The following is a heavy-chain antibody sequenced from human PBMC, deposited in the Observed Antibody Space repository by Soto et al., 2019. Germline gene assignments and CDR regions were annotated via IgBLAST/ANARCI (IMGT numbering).Heavy chain of an antibody. D-gene: IGHD2-15*01. V-gene: IGHV4-39*01. CDR1: GYSVSSSDYY. CDR3: APLSVSLSGPYGIHV. Sequence: PWETLSLTCSVSGYSVSSSDYYWAWIRQPPGKGLEWIGSMLYSGLTYYNPSLKSRVTLSVDTSKNQFSVRLNSVTASDTAVYYCAPLSVSLSGPYGIHVWGQGTTVTVSS. CDR2: MLYSGLT. J-gene: IGHJ6*02.